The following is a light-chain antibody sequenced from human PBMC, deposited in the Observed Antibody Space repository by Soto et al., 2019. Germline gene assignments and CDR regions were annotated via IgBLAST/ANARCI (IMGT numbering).Light chain of an antibody. Sequence: DIQITQSPSSLSASVGDRVTITCRASQSIISYLSWYQQKPGKAPKLLIYAATTLQSGVPSRFSGSGSGTDFTLTIISLQPEDSATYYCQQSYDILSFGGGTKVDIK. CDR2: AAT. CDR1: QSIISY. CDR3: QQSYDILS. V-gene: IGKV1-39*01. J-gene: IGKJ4*01.